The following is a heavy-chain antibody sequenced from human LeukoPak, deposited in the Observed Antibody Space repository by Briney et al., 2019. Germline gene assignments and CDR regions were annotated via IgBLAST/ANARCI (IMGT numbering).Heavy chain of an antibody. CDR1: GGSFSGYY. D-gene: IGHD3-10*01. Sequence: SETLCLTCAVYGGSFSGYYWSWIRQPPGKGLEWIGDINHGGSTNYSASLKSRVTISVDNSKNPLSLKLSCVSAADTAVYYWATGRGKDTLWCGGKRYRLDYWGQGTLVTVSS. V-gene: IGHV4-34*01. CDR2: INHGGST. J-gene: IGHJ4*02. CDR3: ATGRGKDTLWCGGKRYRLDY.